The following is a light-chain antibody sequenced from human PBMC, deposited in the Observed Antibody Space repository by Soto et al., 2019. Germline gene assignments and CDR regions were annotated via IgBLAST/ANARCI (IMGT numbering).Light chain of an antibody. CDR1: QGVXSN. Sequence: IVVTQCPATLCVSPGERATLSCRARQGVXSNLGWYKKKPGQAPRLLXACAATMATGSPARLSGSGSVTEFTLTISSLHSQDFAVYYSQQYKNGTRTFGQGTKVDIK. J-gene: IGKJ1*01. CDR3: QQYKNGTRT. CDR2: CAA. V-gene: IGKV3-15*01.